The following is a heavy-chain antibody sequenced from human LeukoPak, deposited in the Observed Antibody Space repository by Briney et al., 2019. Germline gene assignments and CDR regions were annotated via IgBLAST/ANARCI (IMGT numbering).Heavy chain of an antibody. CDR3: AKTPYVDIRMVTFDY. Sequence: SETLSLTCAVYGGSFSGYYWSWIRQPPGKGLEWIGEINHSGSTNYNPSLKSRVTISVDTSKNQFSLKLSSVTAEDTAVYYCAKTPYVDIRMVTFDYWGQGALVTVSS. J-gene: IGHJ4*02. D-gene: IGHD5-18*01. V-gene: IGHV4-34*01. CDR2: INHSGST. CDR1: GGSFSGYY.